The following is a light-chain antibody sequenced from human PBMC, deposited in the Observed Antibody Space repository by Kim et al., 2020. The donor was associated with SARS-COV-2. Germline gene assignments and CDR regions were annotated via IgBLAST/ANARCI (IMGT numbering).Light chain of an antibody. CDR1: QGISSY. J-gene: IGKJ4*01. CDR3: QQSNSFPVT. V-gene: IGKV1-12*01. CDR2: TAT. Sequence: SASVGDRVSITCRASQGISSYLAWYQQKPGKAPKLLIYTATSLQSGVPSRFSGSGSGTDFTLTISSLQPEDYATYYCQQSNSFPVTFGGGTRWISN.